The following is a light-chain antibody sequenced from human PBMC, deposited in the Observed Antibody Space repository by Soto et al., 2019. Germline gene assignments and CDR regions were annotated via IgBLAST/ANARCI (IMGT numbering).Light chain of an antibody. CDR1: ALPKQY. J-gene: IGLJ2*01. V-gene: IGLV3-25*03. CDR2: KDS. Sequence: SYELTQPPSVSVSPGQTARITCSGDALPKQYAYWYQQKPGQAPVLVIYKDSERPSGIPERFSGSSSGTTVTLTISGVQAEDEADYYCQSADSSVTVFGGGTKLTVL. CDR3: QSADSSVTV.